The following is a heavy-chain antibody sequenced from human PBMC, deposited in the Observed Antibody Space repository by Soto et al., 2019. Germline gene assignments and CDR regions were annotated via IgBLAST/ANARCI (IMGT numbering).Heavy chain of an antibody. CDR1: GFTFSSYA. V-gene: IGHV3-23*01. D-gene: IGHD3-3*01. Sequence: GGSLRLSCAASGFTFSSYAMSWVRQAPGKGLEWVSAISGSGGSTYYADSVKGRFTISRDNSKNTLYLQMNGLRAEDTAVYYCARDPRLYYDFWSGFPQTNYYYYMDVWGKGTTVTVSS. CDR3: ARDPRLYYDFWSGFPQTNYYYYMDV. CDR2: ISGSGGST. J-gene: IGHJ6*03.